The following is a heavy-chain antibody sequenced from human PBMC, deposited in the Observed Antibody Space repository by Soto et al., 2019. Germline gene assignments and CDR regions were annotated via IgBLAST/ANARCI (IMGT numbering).Heavy chain of an antibody. CDR3: ATTRDGYKRKNFDY. Sequence: SVKVSCKASGGTFSSYAISWVRQAPGQGLEWMGGIIPIFGTANYAQKFQGRVTITADESTSTAYMELSSLRSEDTAVYYCATTRDGYKRKNFDYWGQGTLVTVSS. CDR1: GGTFSSYA. J-gene: IGHJ4*02. CDR2: IIPIFGTA. D-gene: IGHD5-12*01. V-gene: IGHV1-69*13.